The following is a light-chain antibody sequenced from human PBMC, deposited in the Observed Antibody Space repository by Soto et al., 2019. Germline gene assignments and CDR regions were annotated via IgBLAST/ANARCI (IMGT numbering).Light chain of an antibody. V-gene: IGKV1-5*01. CDR1: HDIKKY. CDR2: DAS. Sequence: DIQMTQSPSSLSASVGDRVSITCQASHDIKKYLNWYQQKPGKAPKLLIYDASSLESGVPSRFSGSGSGTEFTLTISSLQPDDFATYYCQHYNSYSPATFGQGTKVDIK. J-gene: IGKJ1*01. CDR3: QHYNSYSPAT.